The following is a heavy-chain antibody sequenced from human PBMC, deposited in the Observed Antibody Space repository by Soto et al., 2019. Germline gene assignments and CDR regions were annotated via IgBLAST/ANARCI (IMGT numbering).Heavy chain of an antibody. J-gene: IGHJ1*01. D-gene: IGHD5-12*01. V-gene: IGHV4-30-4*01. CDR1: GGSISSADYY. CDR2: IYYSGTT. CDR3: ARGRPADGYNLFRVALVYFQH. Sequence: PSETLSLTCTVSGGSISSADYYWSWIRQPPGKGLEWIGYIYYSGTTYYNPSLKSRVTISVDTSKNQFSLKLSSVTAADTAVYYCARGRPADGYNLFRVALVYFQHWGQGTLVTAPQ.